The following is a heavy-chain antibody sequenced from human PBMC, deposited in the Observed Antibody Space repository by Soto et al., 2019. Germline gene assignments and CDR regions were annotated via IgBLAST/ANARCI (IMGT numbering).Heavy chain of an antibody. V-gene: IGHV3-30*02. CDR3: AKGPDGVVYAIWPFDY. J-gene: IGHJ4*02. D-gene: IGHD2-8*02. CDR2: IWYDGSNK. Sequence: PGGSLRLSCAASGFTFSSYGMHWVRQAPGKGLEWVAVIWYDGSNKYYADSVKGRLTISRDNSKNTLYLQMNSLRAEDTAVYYCAKGPDGVVYAIWPFDYWGQGTLVTVSS. CDR1: GFTFSSYG.